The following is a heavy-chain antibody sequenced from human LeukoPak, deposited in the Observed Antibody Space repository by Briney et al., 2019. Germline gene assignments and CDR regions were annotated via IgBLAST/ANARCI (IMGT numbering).Heavy chain of an antibody. J-gene: IGHJ3*02. Sequence: SETLSLTCTVSGGSISSYYWSWIWQPPGKGLEWIGHIYSSGSTTDNPSLKSRVTISVDTSKNQFSLRMSSVTAADTAVYYCARFTKYDGGGSYLDIWGQGTMVTVSS. CDR3: ARFTKYDGGGSYLDI. V-gene: IGHV4-59*13. CDR2: IYSSGST. D-gene: IGHD3-22*01. CDR1: GGSISSYY.